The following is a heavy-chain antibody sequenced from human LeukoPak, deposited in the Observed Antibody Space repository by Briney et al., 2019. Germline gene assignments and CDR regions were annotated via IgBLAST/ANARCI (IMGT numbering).Heavy chain of an antibody. CDR2: ITHSGST. J-gene: IGHJ4*02. CDR3: ARGTYNYDQYYFDD. D-gene: IGHD3-22*01. CDR1: GGSFSGYY. V-gene: IGHV4-34*01. Sequence: PSETLSLTCAVYGGSFSGYYWSWIRQSPWKGLEWIGEITHSGSTNYSPSLRSRVAMSVDTSNNQFSLTLNSVSAADTAVYYCARGTYNYDQYYFDDWGQGSLVTVSP.